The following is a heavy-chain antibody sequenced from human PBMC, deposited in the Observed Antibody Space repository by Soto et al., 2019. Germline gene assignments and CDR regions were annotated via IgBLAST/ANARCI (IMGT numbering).Heavy chain of an antibody. Sequence: QVQLVQSGAEVRKPGSSVKVSCKASGGPFNNDAISWVRQVLGQRLEWMGGIIPLFGAPNYAPDFQGRVSITADESTTTVYMELSSLTSEDTAMYFCAKARGESPMVQDDFFDYWGQGTLVSVAS. V-gene: IGHV1-69*01. D-gene: IGHD1-1*01. J-gene: IGHJ4*02. CDR1: GGPFNNDA. CDR2: IIPLFGAP. CDR3: AKARGESPMVQDDFFDY.